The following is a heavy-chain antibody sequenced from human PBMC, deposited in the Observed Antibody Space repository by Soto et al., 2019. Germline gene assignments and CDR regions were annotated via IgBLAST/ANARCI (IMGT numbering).Heavy chain of an antibody. CDR2: ISSSSSYI. CDR3: ARDRSYYYDSSGYPTGFAY. J-gene: IGHJ4*02. D-gene: IGHD3-22*01. Sequence: GGSLRLSCAASGFTFSSYSMNWVRQAPGKGLEWVSSISSSSSYIYYADSVKGRFTISRDNAKNSLYLQMNSLRAEDTAVYYCARDRSYYYDSSGYPTGFAYWGQGTLVTVSS. V-gene: IGHV3-21*01. CDR1: GFTFSSYS.